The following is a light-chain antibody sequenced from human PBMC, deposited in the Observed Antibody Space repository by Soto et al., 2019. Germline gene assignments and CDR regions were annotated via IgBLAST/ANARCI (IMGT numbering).Light chain of an antibody. CDR3: CSYAGSYIFV. V-gene: IGLV2-11*01. CDR2: DVN. CDR1: SSDVGGYNY. J-gene: IGLJ2*01. Sequence: QSVLTQPRSVSGSPGQSVTISCTGSSSDVGGYNYVSWYQQHPGKAPKFIIYDVNKRPSGVPDRFSGSKSGNTASLTISGLQAEDEADYYCCSYAGSYIFVFGGGTQLTVL.